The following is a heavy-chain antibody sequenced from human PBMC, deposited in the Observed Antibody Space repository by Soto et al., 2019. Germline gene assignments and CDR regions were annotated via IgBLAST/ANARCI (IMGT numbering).Heavy chain of an antibody. V-gene: IGHV4-34*01. J-gene: IGHJ4*02. D-gene: IGHD1-26*01. CDR2: INHSGST. CDR1: GGSFSGYY. CDR3: ARERVGRWTH. Sequence: SETLSLTCAVYGGSFSGYYWSWIRQPPGKGLEWIGEINHSGSTNYNPSLKSRVTISVDTSKNQFSLKLSSVTAADTAVYYCARERVGRWTHWGQGTLVTVSS.